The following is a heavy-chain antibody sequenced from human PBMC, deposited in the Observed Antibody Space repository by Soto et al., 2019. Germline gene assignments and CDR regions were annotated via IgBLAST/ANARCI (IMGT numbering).Heavy chain of an antibody. CDR3: ARALCGGHDS. CDR2: ISGSGGST. V-gene: IGHV3-23*01. Sequence: EVQLLESGGGLVQPGGSLRLSCAASGFTFSVYAMSWVRQAPGKGLECVSGISGSGGSTSYADSVKGRFTISRDNSKNSLSVPMNSLGAEDTAVYYCARALCGGHDSWGPGTLVTVSS. J-gene: IGHJ5*01. D-gene: IGHD3-10*01. CDR1: GFTFSVYA.